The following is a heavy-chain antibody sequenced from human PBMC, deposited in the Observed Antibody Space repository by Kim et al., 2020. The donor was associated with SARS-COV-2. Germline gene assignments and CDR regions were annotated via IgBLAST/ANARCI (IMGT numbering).Heavy chain of an antibody. Sequence: SVKVSCKASGGTFSSYAISWVRQAPGQGLEWMGGIIPIFGTANYAQKFQGRVTITADESTSTAYMELSSLRSEDTAVYYCARPSQGAYCGGDCYRDWYLDLWGRGTLVTVSS. D-gene: IGHD2-21*02. V-gene: IGHV1-69*13. CDR2: IIPIFGTA. CDR1: GGTFSSYA. CDR3: ARPSQGAYCGGDCYRDWYLDL. J-gene: IGHJ2*01.